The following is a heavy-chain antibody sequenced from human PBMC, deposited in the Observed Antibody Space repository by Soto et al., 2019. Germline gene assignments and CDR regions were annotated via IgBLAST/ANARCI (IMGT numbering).Heavy chain of an antibody. CDR1: GYTFTSYG. J-gene: IGHJ4*02. Sequence: ASVKVSCKASGYTFTSYGISWVRQAPGQGLEWMGWISAYNGNTNYAQKLQGRVTMTTDTSTSTAYMELRSLRSDDTAVYYCARRTRFTIYGVVITTSFDYWGQGTLVTVSS. CDR2: ISAYNGNT. V-gene: IGHV1-18*01. CDR3: ARRTRFTIYGVVITTSFDY. D-gene: IGHD3-3*01.